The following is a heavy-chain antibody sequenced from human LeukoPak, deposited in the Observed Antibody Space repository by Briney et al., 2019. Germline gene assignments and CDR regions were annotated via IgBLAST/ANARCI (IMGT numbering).Heavy chain of an antibody. CDR2: IYYSGST. CDR1: GGSISNGDHY. J-gene: IGHJ4*02. D-gene: IGHD6-19*01. Sequence: SETLSLTCTVSGGSISNGDHYWSWIRQHPGKGLEWIGHIYYSGSTYYNPSLKSRGIISVETSKNQFSLKLSSVTAADTAVYYCAKHPGEQWLDYFDYWGQGTLVTVSS. CDR3: AKHPGEQWLDYFDY. V-gene: IGHV4-31*03.